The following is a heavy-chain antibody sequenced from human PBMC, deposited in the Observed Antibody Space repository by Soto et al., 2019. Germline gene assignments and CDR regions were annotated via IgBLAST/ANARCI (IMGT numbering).Heavy chain of an antibody. V-gene: IGHV3-53*01. CDR3: ARGGSSFDP. D-gene: IGHD3-10*01. J-gene: IGHJ5*02. Sequence: PVGSLRLSCAVSGFIVGSNYLTWVRQAPGKGLDWVSVIYSGGSTYYADSVKGRFTISRDNSKNTLYLQMNSLRAEDTAVYYCARGGSSFDPWGQGTLVTVSS. CDR2: IYSGGST. CDR1: GFIVGSNY.